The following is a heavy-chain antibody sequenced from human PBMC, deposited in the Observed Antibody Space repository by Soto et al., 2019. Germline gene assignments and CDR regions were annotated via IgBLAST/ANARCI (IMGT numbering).Heavy chain of an antibody. CDR1: GLTISGKTY. CDR2: LYDGDGS. D-gene: IGHD1-1*01. V-gene: IGHV3-53*01. Sequence: DVQLVESGGGLIHPGESLRLSCAAFGLTISGKTYVAWVRQAPGKGLEWVSALYDGDGSFYADSLKWRFTTSGHSSKTTVHLRINDLRPGDTTVYYCATWHEREHAYDVGVQATTVTVSS. CDR3: ATWHEREHAYDV. J-gene: IGHJ3*01.